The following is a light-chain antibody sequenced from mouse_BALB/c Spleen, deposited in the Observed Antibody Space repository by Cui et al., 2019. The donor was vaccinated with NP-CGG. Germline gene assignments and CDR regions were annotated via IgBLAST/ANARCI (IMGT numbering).Light chain of an antibody. CDR3: ALWYSNHWV. V-gene: IGLV1*01. CDR2: GTN. Sequence: QPAVTTQSAPLTTPGETVTLTCRSSTGAVTTSNYANWVQEKPDHLFTGLIGGTNNRAPGVPARFSGSLIGDKAALTITGSQTEDEAIYFCALWYSNHWVFGGGTKLTVL. J-gene: IGLJ1*01. CDR1: TGAVTTSNY.